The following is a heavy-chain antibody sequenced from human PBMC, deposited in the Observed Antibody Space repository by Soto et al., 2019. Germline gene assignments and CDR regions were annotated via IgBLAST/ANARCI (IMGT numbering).Heavy chain of an antibody. J-gene: IGHJ4*02. V-gene: IGHV3-30-3*01. CDR2: ISYDGSNK. Sequence: GGSLRLSCAASGFTFSSYPMHWVRQAPGKGMEWVAVISYDGSNKYYADSVKGRFTISRDNSKNTLYLQMNSLRAEDTAVYYCARRELLARYFDYWGQGTLVTVSS. CDR1: GFTFSSYP. CDR3: ARRELLARYFDY. D-gene: IGHD1-26*01.